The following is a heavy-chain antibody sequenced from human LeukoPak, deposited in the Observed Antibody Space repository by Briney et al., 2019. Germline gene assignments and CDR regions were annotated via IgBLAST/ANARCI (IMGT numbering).Heavy chain of an antibody. D-gene: IGHD4-17*01. CDR1: GFTFSSYG. V-gene: IGHV3-30*03. J-gene: IGHJ4*02. Sequence: PGGSLRLSCAASGFTFSSYGMHWVRQASGKGLEWVAVISYDGSNKYYADSVKGRFTISRDNSKNTPYLQMNSLRAEDTAVYYCAAYGALDYWGQGTLVTVSS. CDR2: ISYDGSNK. CDR3: AAYGALDY.